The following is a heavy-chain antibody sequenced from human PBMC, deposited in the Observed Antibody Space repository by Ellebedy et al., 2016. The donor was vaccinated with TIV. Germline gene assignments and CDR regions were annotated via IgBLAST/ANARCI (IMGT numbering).Heavy chain of an antibody. V-gene: IGHV4-59*08. CDR1: GVPISRYY. Sequence: GSLRLXXNISGVPISRYYWTWIRQPPGRGLEWIGYIFYSGSTKYNPSLKSRVTISVDTSKNQFSLNLRSVTATDTAVYYCAGHELLWAFDYWGQGTLVTVSS. D-gene: IGHD1-26*01. J-gene: IGHJ4*02. CDR3: AGHELLWAFDY. CDR2: IFYSGST.